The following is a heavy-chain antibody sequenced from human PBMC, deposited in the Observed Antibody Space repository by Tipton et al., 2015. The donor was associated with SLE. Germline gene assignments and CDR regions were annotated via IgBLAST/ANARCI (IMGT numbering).Heavy chain of an antibody. D-gene: IGHD3-16*01. CDR1: GGSISSYY. CDR3: ARVQAYEGFDP. J-gene: IGHJ5*02. Sequence: LRLSCTVSGGSISSYYWSWIRQPPGKGLEWIGYIYYSGSTYYNPSLKSRVTISVDTSKNQFSLKLSSVTAADTAVYYCARVQAYEGFDPWGQGTLVTVSS. CDR2: IYYSGST. V-gene: IGHV4-59*12.